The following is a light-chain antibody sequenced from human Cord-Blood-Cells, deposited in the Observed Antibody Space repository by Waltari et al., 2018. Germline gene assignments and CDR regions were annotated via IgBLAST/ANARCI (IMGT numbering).Light chain of an antibody. V-gene: IGKV3-20*01. J-gene: IGKJ5*01. CDR2: VAS. Sequence: EIVLTQSPGTLSLSTGERATLSCSSSHSVSSSYLAWYQHEPGQAPRLLIYVASSRATGIPDRVSGSGSATDCTVTICTLDPENFAVNYCQRYGSSSSITFGQGTRLQIK. CDR1: HSVSSSY. CDR3: QRYGSSSSIT.